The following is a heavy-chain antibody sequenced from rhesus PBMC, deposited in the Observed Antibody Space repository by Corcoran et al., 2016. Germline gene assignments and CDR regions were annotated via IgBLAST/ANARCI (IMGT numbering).Heavy chain of an antibody. CDR1: GYSISSGYG. J-gene: IGHJ4*01. CDR3: ARVPTVAAYFDY. V-gene: IGHV4-127*01. Sequence: QVQLQESGPGLVKPSETLSLTCAVSGYSISSGYGWSWIRQPPGKGLEWIGYIGGSSCSTNYNPSLKSRVTISKDTSKNQFSLKLSSVTAADTAVYYCARVPTVAAYFDYWGQGVLVTVSS. CDR2: IGGSSCST. D-gene: IGHD4-29*01.